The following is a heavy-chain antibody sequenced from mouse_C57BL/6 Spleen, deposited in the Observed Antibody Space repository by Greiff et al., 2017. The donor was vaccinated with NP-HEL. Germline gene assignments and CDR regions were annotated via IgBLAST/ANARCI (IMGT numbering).Heavy chain of an antibody. J-gene: IGHJ3*01. CDR1: GFNIKDYY. CDR2: IDPEDGET. CDR3: ASLGRWFAY. D-gene: IGHD4-1*01. Sequence: VQLQQSGAELVKPGASVKLSCTASGFNIKDYYMHWLKQRTEQGLEWIGRIDPEDGETTYAPKFQGKATITADTSSNTAYLKLSSLTSEDTAVYYCASLGRWFAYWGQGTLVTVSA. V-gene: IGHV14-2*01.